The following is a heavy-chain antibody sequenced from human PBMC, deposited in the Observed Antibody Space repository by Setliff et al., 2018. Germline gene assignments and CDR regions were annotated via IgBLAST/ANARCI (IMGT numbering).Heavy chain of an antibody. CDR2: FDPEDGET. Sequence: ASVKVSCKASGYTFTGYYMHWVLQAPGKGLEWMGGFDPEDGETIYAQKFQSRVTITADKSTSTAYMELSSLRSEDTAVYYCARGRHPPWSGYPYYYMDVWGKGTTVTVSS. D-gene: IGHD3-3*01. J-gene: IGHJ6*03. V-gene: IGHV1-24*01. CDR1: GYTFTGYY. CDR3: ARGRHPPWSGYPYYYMDV.